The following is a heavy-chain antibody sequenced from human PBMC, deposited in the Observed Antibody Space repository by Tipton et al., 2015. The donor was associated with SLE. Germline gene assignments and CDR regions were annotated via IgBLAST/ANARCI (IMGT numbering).Heavy chain of an antibody. Sequence: RSLRLSCAASGFTFDDYAMHWVRQAPGKGLEWVSGISWNSGSIGYADSVKGRFTISRDNAKNSLYLQMNSLRAEDTALYYCAKAVRAYYDFWSGCFDYWGQGTLVTVSS. D-gene: IGHD3-3*01. CDR2: ISWNSGSI. CDR1: GFTFDDYA. V-gene: IGHV3-9*01. J-gene: IGHJ4*02. CDR3: AKAVRAYYDFWSGCFDY.